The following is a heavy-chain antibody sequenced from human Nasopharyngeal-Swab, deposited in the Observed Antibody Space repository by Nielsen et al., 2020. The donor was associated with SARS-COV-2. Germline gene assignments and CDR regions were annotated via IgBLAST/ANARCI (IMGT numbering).Heavy chain of an antibody. J-gene: IGHJ6*02. V-gene: IGHV3-23*03. CDR3: VKGSCWGGDV. D-gene: IGHD6-19*01. CDR1: GFPFSSQA. Sequence: GESLKISCATSGFPFSSQALSWVRQAPGKGPEWVSVFYGGSPRTNYADSVKGRFTISRDNSTDTLYMQMNNNRVEDTDVYYCVKGSCWGGDVWGQGTPVTVSS. CDR2: FYGGSPRT.